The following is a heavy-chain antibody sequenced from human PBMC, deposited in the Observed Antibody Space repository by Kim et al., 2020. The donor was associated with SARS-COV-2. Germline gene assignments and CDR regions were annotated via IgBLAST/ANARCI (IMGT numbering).Heavy chain of an antibody. J-gene: IGHJ5*01. V-gene: IGHV3-64D*09. CDR3: VKDSHRSDSFLYPTGWFDS. CDR2: ISANGGST. CDR1: GFTFSSYP. D-gene: IGHD3-9*01. Sequence: GSLRLSCSASGFTFSSYPVHWVRQSPGQGLEYISGISANGGSTHYADSLKGRFTISRDNSKNKSYLQMNSLRPEDTAVYYCVKDSHRSDSFLYPTGWFDSWGQGTLVTVSS.